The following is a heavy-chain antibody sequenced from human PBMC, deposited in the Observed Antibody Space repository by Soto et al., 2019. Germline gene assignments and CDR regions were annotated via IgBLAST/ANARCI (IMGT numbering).Heavy chain of an antibody. CDR3: TTDPVTMIVVVPSSG. V-gene: IGHV3-15*07. D-gene: IGHD3-22*01. J-gene: IGHJ4*02. CDR2: IKSKTDGGTT. CDR1: GFTFSNAW. Sequence: GGSLRLSCAASGFTFSNAWMNWVHQAPGKGLEWVGRIKSKTDGGTTDYAAPVKGRFTISRDDSKNTLYLQMNSLKTEDTAVYYCTTDPVTMIVVVPSSGWGQGTLVTVS.